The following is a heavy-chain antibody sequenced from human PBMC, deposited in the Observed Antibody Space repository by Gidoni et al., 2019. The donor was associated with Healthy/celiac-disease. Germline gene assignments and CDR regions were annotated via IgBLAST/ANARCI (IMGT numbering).Heavy chain of an antibody. Sequence: QVQLQESGPGLVKPSQTLSITCTVSGGSISSGGYYWSWIRQHPGKGLEWIGYIYYSGSTYYNPSLKSRVTISVDTSKNQFSLKLSSVTAADTAVYYCARERVVAATHYYYGMDVWGQGTTVTVSS. D-gene: IGHD2-15*01. CDR3: ARERVVAATHYYYGMDV. V-gene: IGHV4-31*03. CDR2: IYYSGST. J-gene: IGHJ6*02. CDR1: GGSISSGGYY.